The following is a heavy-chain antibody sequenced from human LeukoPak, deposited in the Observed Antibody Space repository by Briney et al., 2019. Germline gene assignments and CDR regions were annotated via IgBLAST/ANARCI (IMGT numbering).Heavy chain of an antibody. Sequence: SETQSLTCTVSGGSISSYYWSWIRQPPGKGLEWIGYIYYSGSTNYNPSLKSRVTISVDTSKNQFSLKLSSVTAADTAVYYCARLRIRSVLRYFDRSYNWFDPWGQGTLVTVSS. CDR3: ARLRIRSVLRYFDRSYNWFDP. V-gene: IGHV4-59*01. D-gene: IGHD3-9*01. CDR2: IYYSGST. J-gene: IGHJ5*02. CDR1: GGSISSYY.